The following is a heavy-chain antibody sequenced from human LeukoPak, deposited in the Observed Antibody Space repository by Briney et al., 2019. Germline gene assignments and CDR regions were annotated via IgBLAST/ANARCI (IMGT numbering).Heavy chain of an antibody. CDR3: ARYISRIYCSSPSCYGSWFDP. J-gene: IGHJ5*02. CDR2: ISAYNGNT. D-gene: IGHD2-2*01. Sequence: ASVKVSCKASGYTFTSYGISWVRQAPGQGLEWMGWISAYNGNTNYAQKLQGRVTMTTDTSTSTAYMELRSLRSDDTAVYYCARYISRIYCSSPSCYGSWFDPWGQGTLVTVSS. CDR1: GYTFTSYG. V-gene: IGHV1-18*01.